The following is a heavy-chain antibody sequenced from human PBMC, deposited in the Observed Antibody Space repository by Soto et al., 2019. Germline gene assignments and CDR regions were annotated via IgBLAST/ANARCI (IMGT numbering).Heavy chain of an antibody. V-gene: IGHV3-15*01. CDR3: TTDRHYYDSSGYYLHLVY. CDR1: GFTFSNAW. Sequence: EVQLVESGGGLGKPGGSLRLSCAASGFTFSNAWMSWVRQAPGKGLEWVGRIKSKTDGGTTDYAAPVKGRFTISRDDSKNTLYLQMNSLKTEDTAVYYCTTDRHYYDSSGYYLHLVYWGQGTLVTVSS. D-gene: IGHD3-22*01. CDR2: IKSKTDGGTT. J-gene: IGHJ4*02.